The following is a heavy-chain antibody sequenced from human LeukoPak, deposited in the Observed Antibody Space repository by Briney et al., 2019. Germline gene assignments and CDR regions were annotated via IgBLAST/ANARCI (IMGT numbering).Heavy chain of an antibody. V-gene: IGHV4-39*07. CDR1: GGSISSSSYY. J-gene: IGHJ4*02. Sequence: SETLSLTCTVSGGSISSSSYYWGWIRQPPGKGLEWIGSIYYSGSTYYNPSLKSRVTISVDTSKNQFSLKLSSVTAADTAVYYCARRNRRDIVVVPAAMLDYWGQGTLVTVSS. D-gene: IGHD2-2*01. CDR3: ARRNRRDIVVVPAAMLDY. CDR2: IYYSGST.